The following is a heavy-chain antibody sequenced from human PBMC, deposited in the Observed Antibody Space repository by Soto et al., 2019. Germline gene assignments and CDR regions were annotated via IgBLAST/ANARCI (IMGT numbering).Heavy chain of an antibody. Sequence: QVQLQQWGAGLLKPSETLSLTCAVYGGSFSGYYWSWIRQPPGKGVEWIGEINHSGSTNYNPSLKRLVSISVDTSKNQFSLKLSSVTAADTAVYYCERTAWWFDPWGEGTLVAVSS. CDR3: ERTAWWFDP. J-gene: IGHJ5*02. CDR1: GGSFSGYY. V-gene: IGHV4-34*01. CDR2: INHSGST.